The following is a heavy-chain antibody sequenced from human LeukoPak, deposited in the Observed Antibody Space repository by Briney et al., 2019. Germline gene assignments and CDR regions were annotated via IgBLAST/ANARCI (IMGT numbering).Heavy chain of an antibody. J-gene: IGHJ5*02. CDR1: GGSISSSSYY. CDR3: ARHGSGNFLYIWFDP. V-gene: IGHV4-39*01. Sequence: SETLSLTCTVSGGSISSSSYYWGWIRQPPGKGLEWIGSIYYSGSTYYNPSLKSRVTISVDTSKNQFSLKLSSVTAADTAVYYCARHGSGNFLYIWFDPWGQGTLVTVSS. CDR2: IYYSGST. D-gene: IGHD3-10*01.